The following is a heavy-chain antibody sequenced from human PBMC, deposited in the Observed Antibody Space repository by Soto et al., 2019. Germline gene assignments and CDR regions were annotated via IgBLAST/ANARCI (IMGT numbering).Heavy chain of an antibody. V-gene: IGHV3-13*01. D-gene: IGHD3-22*01. J-gene: IGHJ3*02. CDR2: IGTAGDT. CDR1: GFTFSSYD. Sequence: GGSLRLSCAASGFTFSSYDMHWVRQATGKGLEWVSAIGTAGDTYYPGSVKGRFTISRENAKHSLYLQMNSLRAGDTAVYYCARDRYGAVVIDAFDIWGQGTMVTVSS. CDR3: ARDRYGAVVIDAFDI.